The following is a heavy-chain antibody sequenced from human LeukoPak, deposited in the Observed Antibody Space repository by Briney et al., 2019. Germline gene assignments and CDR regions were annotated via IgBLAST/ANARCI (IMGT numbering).Heavy chain of an antibody. J-gene: IGHJ4*02. CDR3: ARLSSSWQYDY. CDR2: IYPVDSDT. D-gene: IGHD6-13*01. Sequence: PGESLKISCKGSGYNFTSYWIGWVRQMPGKGLEWMGIIYPVDSDTRYSPSFQGQVTISANKSISTASLQWSSLKASDTAIYYCARLSSSWQYDYWGQGTLVSVSS. CDR1: GYNFTSYW. V-gene: IGHV5-51*01.